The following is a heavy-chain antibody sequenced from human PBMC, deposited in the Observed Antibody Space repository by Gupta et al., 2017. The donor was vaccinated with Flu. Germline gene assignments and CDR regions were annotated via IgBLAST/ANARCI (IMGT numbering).Heavy chain of an antibody. D-gene: IGHD1-26*01. CDR1: GFTFRSYG. CDR3: AKEGVSGSYGTLYYFDY. Sequence: QVQLVESGGGVVQPGRSLRLSCAASGFTFRSYGMPWVRQAPGKGLEWVAVISYDGSNKYYADSVKGRFTISRDNSKNTLYLQMNSLRAEDTAVYYCAKEGVSGSYGTLYYFDYWGQGTLVTVSS. V-gene: IGHV3-30*18. J-gene: IGHJ4*02. CDR2: ISYDGSNK.